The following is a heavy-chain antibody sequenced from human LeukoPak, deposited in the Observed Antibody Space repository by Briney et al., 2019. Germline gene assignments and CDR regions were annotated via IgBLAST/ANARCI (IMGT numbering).Heavy chain of an antibody. CDR2: IKQDGSEK. D-gene: IGHD6-19*01. CDR1: GFTFSSYW. V-gene: IGHV3-7*03. Sequence: HAGGSLRLSCAASGFTFSSYWMSWVRQAPGKGLEWAANIKQDGSEKYYVDSVKGRFTISRDNAKNSLYLQMNSLRAEDTAVYYCASQRSGWYNYYGMDVWGQGTTVTVSS. CDR3: ASQRSGWYNYYGMDV. J-gene: IGHJ6*02.